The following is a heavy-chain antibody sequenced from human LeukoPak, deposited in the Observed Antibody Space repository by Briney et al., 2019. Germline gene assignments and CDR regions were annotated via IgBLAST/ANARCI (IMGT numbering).Heavy chain of an antibody. Sequence: PGGSLRLSCAASGSTFSSYAMHWVRQAPGKGLEWVAVISYDGSNKYYADSVKGRFTISRDNSKNTLYLQMNSLRAEDTAVYYCARGYYYDSSGYRDYWGQGTLVTVSS. CDR2: ISYDGSNK. D-gene: IGHD3-22*01. CDR1: GSTFSSYA. J-gene: IGHJ4*02. CDR3: ARGYYYDSSGYRDY. V-gene: IGHV3-30*04.